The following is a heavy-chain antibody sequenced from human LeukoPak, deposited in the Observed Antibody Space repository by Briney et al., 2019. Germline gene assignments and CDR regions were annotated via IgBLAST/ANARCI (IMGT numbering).Heavy chain of an antibody. Sequence: PGGSLRLSCAASGFTFDDYGMSWVRQAPGKGLEWVSGINWNGGSTGYVDSLKGRFTISRDNAKNPLYLQMNSLRAEDTALYYCARGYGSGEDGDYWGQGTLVTVSS. D-gene: IGHD3-10*01. V-gene: IGHV3-20*04. J-gene: IGHJ4*02. CDR3: ARGYGSGEDGDY. CDR1: GFTFDDYG. CDR2: INWNGGST.